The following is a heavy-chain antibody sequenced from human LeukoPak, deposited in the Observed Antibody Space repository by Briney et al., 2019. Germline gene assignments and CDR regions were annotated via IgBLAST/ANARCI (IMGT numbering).Heavy chain of an antibody. Sequence: ASVKVSCTASGGTFSSYAISWVRQAPGQGLEWMGGIIPIFGTANYAQRFQGRVTITADESTSTAYMELSSLRSEDTAVYYCAAASGFLERLDVWGQGTTVTVSS. CDR1: GGTFSSYA. CDR2: IIPIFGTA. CDR3: AAASGFLERLDV. V-gene: IGHV1-69*13. D-gene: IGHD3-3*01. J-gene: IGHJ6*02.